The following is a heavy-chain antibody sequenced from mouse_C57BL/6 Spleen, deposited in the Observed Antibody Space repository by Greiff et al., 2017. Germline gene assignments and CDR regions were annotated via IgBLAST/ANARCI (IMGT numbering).Heavy chain of an antibody. CDR3: HYYGSSDRYFDV. J-gene: IGHJ1*03. CDR2: IYPGSGNT. D-gene: IGHD1-1*01. Sequence: QVQLQQSGPELVKPGASVKISCKASGYSFTSYYIHWVKQRPGQGLEWIGWIYPGSGNTKYNEKFKGKATLTADTSSSTAYKQLSSLTSDDSAVYYCHYYGSSDRYFDVWGTGTTVTVST. CDR1: GYSFTSYY. V-gene: IGHV1-66*01.